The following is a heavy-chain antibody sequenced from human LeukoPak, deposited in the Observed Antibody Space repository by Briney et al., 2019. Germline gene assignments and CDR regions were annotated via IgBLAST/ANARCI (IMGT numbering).Heavy chain of an antibody. CDR2: ISAYNGNT. CDR3: ARVKDIVVVPAASYYYYYGMDV. CDR1: GYTFTSYG. V-gene: IGHV1-18*01. J-gene: IGHJ6*02. Sequence: ASVKVSCKASGYTFTSYGISWVRQAPGQGLEWMGWISAYNGNTNYAQKLQGRVTITADESTSTAYMELSSLRSEDTAVYYCARVKDIVVVPAASYYYYYGMDVWGQGTTVTVSS. D-gene: IGHD2-2*01.